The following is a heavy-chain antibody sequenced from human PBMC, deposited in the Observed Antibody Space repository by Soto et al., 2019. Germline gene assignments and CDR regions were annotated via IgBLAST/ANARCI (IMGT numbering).Heavy chain of an antibody. CDR1: GGSISTYW. CDR2: IYYSGST. J-gene: IGHJ4*02. CDR3: ARSRGSTRSFDY. D-gene: IGHD2-15*01. Sequence: SETLSLTCTVSGGSISTYWWSWIRQPPRKGLEWIGYIYYSGSTNYNPSLKSRVTISVDTSKNQFSLKLTSVTAADTAVYYCARSRGSTRSFDYWGQGTLVTASS. V-gene: IGHV4-59*01.